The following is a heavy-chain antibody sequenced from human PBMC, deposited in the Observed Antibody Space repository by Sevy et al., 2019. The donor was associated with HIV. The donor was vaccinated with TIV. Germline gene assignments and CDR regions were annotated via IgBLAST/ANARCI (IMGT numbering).Heavy chain of an antibody. V-gene: IGHV3-30-3*01. CDR3: ARDGGYSVKWYRLS. J-gene: IGHJ5*01. Sequence: GGSLRLSCAASGFAFSTHAMHWVRQAPGKGLEWVAVISYEGTETFYAASVEGRFTISRDNSKNMLSLQINSLRPEDTAVYYCARDGGYSVKWYRLSWGHGTLVTVSS. D-gene: IGHD1-26*01. CDR1: GFAFSTHA. CDR2: ISYEGTET.